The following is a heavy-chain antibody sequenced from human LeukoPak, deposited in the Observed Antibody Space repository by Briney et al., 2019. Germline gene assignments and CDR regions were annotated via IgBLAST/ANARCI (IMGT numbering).Heavy chain of an antibody. CDR3: ARDLIAAAGSYYYYYYMDV. CDR2: INTNTGNP. D-gene: IGHD6-13*01. J-gene: IGHJ6*03. Sequence: ASVKVSCKASGYTFTSYAMNWVRQAPGQGLEWMGWINTNTGNPTYAQGFTGRFVFSLDTSVSTAYLQISSLKAEDTAVYYCARDLIAAAGSYYYYYYMDVWGKGTTVTVSS. V-gene: IGHV7-4-1*02. CDR1: GYTFTSYA.